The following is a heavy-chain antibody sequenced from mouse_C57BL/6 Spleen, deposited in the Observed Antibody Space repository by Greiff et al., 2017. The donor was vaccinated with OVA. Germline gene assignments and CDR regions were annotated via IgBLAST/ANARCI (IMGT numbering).Heavy chain of an antibody. Sequence: QVQLQQPGAELVKPGASVKLSCKASGYTFTSYCMQWVKQRPGQGLEWIGEIDPSDSYTNYNQKFKGKATLTVDTSSSTAYMQLSSLTSEDSAVYDGARGRGIYYCYDGAYWGQGTLVTVSA. CDR3: ARGRGIYYCYDGAY. CDR1: GYTFTSYC. CDR2: IDPSDSYT. V-gene: IGHV1-50*01. J-gene: IGHJ3*01. D-gene: IGHD2-2*01.